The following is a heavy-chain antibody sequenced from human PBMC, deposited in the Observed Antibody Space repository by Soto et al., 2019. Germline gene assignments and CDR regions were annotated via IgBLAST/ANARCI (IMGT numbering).Heavy chain of an antibody. D-gene: IGHD6-6*01. Sequence: SETLSLTCAVYGGPFSGFYWSWIRQSPGKGLEWIAEINPSGVADCSPSLKSRVAVSADTSKNQFSLTLNSVTAADTAVYYCARSIAGSPCFQYWGQGIQVTVS. CDR1: GGPFSGFY. J-gene: IGHJ1*01. V-gene: IGHV4-34*01. CDR3: ARSIAGSPCFQY. CDR2: INPSGVA.